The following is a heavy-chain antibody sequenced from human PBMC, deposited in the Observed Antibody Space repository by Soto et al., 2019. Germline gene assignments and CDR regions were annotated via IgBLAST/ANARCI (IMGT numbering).Heavy chain of an antibody. CDR1: GFTFSSYA. V-gene: IGHV3-23*01. CDR3: ALLGVTTPTDY. Sequence: GGSLRLSCAASGFTFSSYAMSWVRQAPGKGLEWVSAISGSGGSTYYPDSGKGRFTISRDNSKNTLYLQMNSLRAEETAVYYCALLGVTTPTDYWGQGTLVTVSS. D-gene: IGHD4-17*01. CDR2: ISGSGGST. J-gene: IGHJ4*02.